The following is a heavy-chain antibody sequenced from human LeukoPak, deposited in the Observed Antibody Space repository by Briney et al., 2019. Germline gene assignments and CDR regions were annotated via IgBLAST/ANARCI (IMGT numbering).Heavy chain of an antibody. CDR1: GFTFSTYS. CDR3: ARGRSITLLRGVAMSDGFDI. J-gene: IGHJ3*02. Sequence: GGSLRLSCAASGFTFSTYSMNWVRQAPGKGLEWVSFIDTSGTYIYYGESMKGRFTISRDNAKNSLYLQMNGLRAEDTAVYYCARGRSITLLRGVAMSDGFDIWGQGTMVTVSS. V-gene: IGHV3-21*01. D-gene: IGHD3-10*01. CDR2: IDTSGTYI.